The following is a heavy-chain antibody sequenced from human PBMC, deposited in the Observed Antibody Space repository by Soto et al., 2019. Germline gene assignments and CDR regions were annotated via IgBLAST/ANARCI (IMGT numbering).Heavy chain of an antibody. D-gene: IGHD7-27*01. CDR1: GFTFSSYG. V-gene: IGHV3-33*01. J-gene: IGHJ4*02. CDR2: IWYDGSNK. CDR3: ASGLGRSRIQDY. Sequence: GGSLRLSCAASGFTFSSYGMHWVRQAPGKGLEWVAVIWYDGSNKYYADSVKGRFTISRDNSKNTLYLQMNSLRAEDKAVYYCASGLGRSRIQDYWGQGTLVTVSS.